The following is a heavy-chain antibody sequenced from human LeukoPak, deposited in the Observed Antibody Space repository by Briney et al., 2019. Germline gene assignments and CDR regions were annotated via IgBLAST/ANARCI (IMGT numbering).Heavy chain of an antibody. Sequence: PGRSLRLSCAASGFTFSNYGMHWVRQAPGKGLEWVAVISYDGSNKYYADSVRGRFTISRDNSKNTLYLQMNRLRAEDTAVYYCAKGGAAASYYYYGMDVWGQGTTVTVSS. D-gene: IGHD6-13*01. V-gene: IGHV3-30*18. CDR3: AKGGAAASYYYYGMDV. CDR1: GFTFSNYG. J-gene: IGHJ6*02. CDR2: ISYDGSNK.